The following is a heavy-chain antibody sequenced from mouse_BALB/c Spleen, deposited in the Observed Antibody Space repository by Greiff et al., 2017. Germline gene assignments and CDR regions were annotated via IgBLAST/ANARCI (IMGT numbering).Heavy chain of an antibody. J-gene: IGHJ2*01. CDR3: TELGRGY. CDR2: IYPGSGST. CDR1: GYTFTSYW. D-gene: IGHD4-1*01. Sequence: LQQPGSELVRPGASVKLSCKASGYTFTSYWMHWVKQRPGQGLEWIGNIYPGSGSTNYDKKFKSKATLTVDTSSSTAYMQLSSLTSEDSAVYYCTELGRGYWGQGTTLTVSS. V-gene: IGHV1S22*01.